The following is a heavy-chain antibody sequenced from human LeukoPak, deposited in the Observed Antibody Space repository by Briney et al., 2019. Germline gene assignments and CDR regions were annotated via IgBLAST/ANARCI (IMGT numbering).Heavy chain of an antibody. Sequence: SETLSLTCTVSGGSISSGGYYWSWIRQHPGKGLEWIGYIYYSGSTYYNPSLKSRVIISVDTSKNRFSLKLSSVAAADTAVYYCARSGFYYDSSGYYPLDYWGQGTLVTVSS. CDR1: GGSISSGGYY. CDR2: IYYSGST. CDR3: ARSGFYYDSSGYYPLDY. D-gene: IGHD3-22*01. V-gene: IGHV4-31*03. J-gene: IGHJ4*02.